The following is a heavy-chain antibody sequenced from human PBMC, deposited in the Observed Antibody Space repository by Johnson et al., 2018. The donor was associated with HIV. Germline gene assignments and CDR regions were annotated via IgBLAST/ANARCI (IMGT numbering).Heavy chain of an antibody. CDR2: IYRGGST. V-gene: IGHV3-66*01. D-gene: IGHD4-23*01. J-gene: IGHJ3*02. CDR3: ARDKDYGGNHDAVDI. Sequence: VQLVESGGGLVKPGGSLRLSCAASGFSVSASYMSWLRQAPGKALEWVSVIYRGGSTYYAASVQGRFTISRDNSKNTLYLQMESLRADDTALYYCARDKDYGGNHDAVDIWGQGTMVTVSS. CDR1: GFSVSASY.